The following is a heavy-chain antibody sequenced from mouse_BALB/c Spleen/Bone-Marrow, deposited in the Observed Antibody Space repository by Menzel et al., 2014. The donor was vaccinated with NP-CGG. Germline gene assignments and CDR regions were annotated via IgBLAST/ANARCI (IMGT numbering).Heavy chain of an antibody. D-gene: IGHD2-10*02. V-gene: IGHV1-15*01. CDR3: ARTTGVWYPMDY. J-gene: IGHJ4*01. CDR2: IDPETGGT. CDR1: VFSIKDTY. Sequence: VKLVESGAELVKPGASVKLPCTASVFSIKDTYMHWVKQTPVHGLEWIGAIDPETGGTAYNQKFKGKATLTADKSSSTAYMELRSLTSEDSAVYYCARTTGVWYPMDYWGQGTSVTVSS.